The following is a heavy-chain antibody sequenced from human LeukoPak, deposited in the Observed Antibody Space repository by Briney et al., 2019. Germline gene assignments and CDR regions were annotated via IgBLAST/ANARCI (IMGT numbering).Heavy chain of an antibody. CDR1: GFSLSTSAMC. V-gene: IGHV2-70*11. J-gene: IGHJ3*02. D-gene: IGHD3-10*01. CDR3: ARILVGGFTHVFDI. Sequence: SGPTLVNPTQILTLTCTFSGFSLSTSAMCVSWIRQPPGKALEWLARIDWDDDKYYSTSLKTRLTISKDTSKNQVVLTMTNMDPVDTATYYCARILVGGFTHVFDIWGQGTMVTVSS. CDR2: IDWDDDK.